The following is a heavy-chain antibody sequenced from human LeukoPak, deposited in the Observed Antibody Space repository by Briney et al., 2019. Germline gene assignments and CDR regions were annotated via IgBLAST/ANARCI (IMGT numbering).Heavy chain of an antibody. D-gene: IGHD3-22*01. V-gene: IGHV3-23*01. J-gene: IGHJ4*02. Sequence: GGSLRLSYAASGFTFSSYAMSWVRQAPGKGLEWVSAISGSGGSTYYADSVKGRFTISRDNSKNTLYLQMNSLRAEDTAVYYCAKNTMIVVVTIDYWGQGTLVTVSS. CDR3: AKNTMIVVVTIDY. CDR1: GFTFSSYA. CDR2: ISGSGGST.